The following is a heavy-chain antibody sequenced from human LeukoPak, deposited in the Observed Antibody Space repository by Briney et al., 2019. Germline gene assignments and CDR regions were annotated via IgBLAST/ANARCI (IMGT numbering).Heavy chain of an antibody. V-gene: IGHV4-39*01. J-gene: IGHJ4*02. CDR1: GASIGVSGYY. D-gene: IGHD5-12*01. Sequence: SETLSLTATVSGASIGVSGYYWGWIRQPPGKGLEGIGSISYVGATRYNPSLQSRITISKGTSRNQSSLRVNSVTATDRAMYYCARYTVGTMKDSRGQGTLVTASS. CDR2: ISYVGAT. CDR3: ARYTVGTMKDS.